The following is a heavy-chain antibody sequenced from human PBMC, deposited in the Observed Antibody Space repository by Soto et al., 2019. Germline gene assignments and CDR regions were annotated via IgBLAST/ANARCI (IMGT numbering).Heavy chain of an antibody. Sequence: ASVKVSCKASGYTFTSYDINWVRQATGQGLEWMGWMNPNSGNTGYAQKFQGRVTMTRNTSISTAYMELSSLRSEDTAVYYCARGYYYDSSGYYYVSYGMAVWGQGTTVNVS. V-gene: IGHV1-8*01. D-gene: IGHD3-22*01. CDR2: MNPNSGNT. CDR3: ARGYYYDSSGYYYVSYGMAV. CDR1: GYTFTSYD. J-gene: IGHJ6*02.